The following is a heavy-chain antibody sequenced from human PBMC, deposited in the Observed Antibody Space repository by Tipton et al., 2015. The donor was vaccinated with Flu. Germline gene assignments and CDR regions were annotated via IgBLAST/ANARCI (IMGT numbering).Heavy chain of an antibody. D-gene: IGHD3-10*01. J-gene: IGHJ3*02. CDR1: GYTFPSYG. V-gene: IGHV1-18*01. CDR3: ARGEFTDRTIDAFGI. Sequence: QVQLVQSGAEVKKPGASVKVSCKASGYTFPSYGTSWVRQAPGQGVEWMGGVSAYNGNGIYAQKFQGRVTMTTDTSTSSAYMELRSLRTDDTAVYCCARGEFTDRTIDAFGIWGQGTMVTVSS. CDR2: VSAYNGNG.